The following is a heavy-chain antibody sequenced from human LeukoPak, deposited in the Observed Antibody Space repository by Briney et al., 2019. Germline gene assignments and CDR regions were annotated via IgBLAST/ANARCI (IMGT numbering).Heavy chain of an antibody. Sequence: PSETLSLTCTVSGGSISSGDYYWSWIRQPPGKGLEWIGYIYYSGSTYYNPSLKSRVTISVDTSKNQFSLKLSSVTAADTAVYYCARLWFGELLRYYYGMDVWGQGTTVTVSS. J-gene: IGHJ6*02. CDR1: GGSISSGDYY. CDR2: IYYSGST. CDR3: ARLWFGELLRYYYGMDV. D-gene: IGHD3-10*01. V-gene: IGHV4-39*07.